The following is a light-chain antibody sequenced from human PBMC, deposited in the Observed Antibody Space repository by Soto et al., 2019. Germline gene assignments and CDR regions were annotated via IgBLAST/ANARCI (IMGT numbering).Light chain of an antibody. Sequence: QSALTQPASMSVSPGQSITISCTGTSSDVGGYNYVSWYQRHPGKAPKLMIYEVSNRPSGVSNRFSGSKSGNTASLTISGLQAEDEADYYCSSSTSNNTVLFGGGTKLTVL. CDR3: SSSTSNNTVL. V-gene: IGLV2-14*01. J-gene: IGLJ2*01. CDR1: SSDVGGYNY. CDR2: EVS.